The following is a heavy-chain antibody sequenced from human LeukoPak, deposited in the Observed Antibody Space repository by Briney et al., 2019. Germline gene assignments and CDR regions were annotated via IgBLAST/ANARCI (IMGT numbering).Heavy chain of an antibody. Sequence: ASVKVTCKASGYTFTGYYMHWVRHAPGQGLEWMGWINPNSGGTNYAQKFQGRVTMTRDTSISTAYMELSRLRSDDTAVYYCAREVGGYCCGGSCYFDYWGQGTLVTVSS. CDR1: GYTFTGYY. V-gene: IGHV1-2*02. J-gene: IGHJ4*02. CDR2: INPNSGGT. CDR3: AREVGGYCCGGSCYFDY. D-gene: IGHD2-15*01.